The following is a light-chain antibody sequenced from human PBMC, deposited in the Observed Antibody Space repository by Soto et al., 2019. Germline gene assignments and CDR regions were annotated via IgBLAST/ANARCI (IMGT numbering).Light chain of an antibody. Sequence: QSALTQPPSASGSPGQSVTISCTGTSSDVGGYNYVSWYQQHPGSAPKLMIYEVSARPSGVPARFSGSKSGNTASLNVSGLQAEDEADYYCSSYAGSNNLGFGGGTKLTVL. J-gene: IGLJ2*01. CDR1: SSDVGGYNY. CDR2: EVS. CDR3: SSYAGSNNLG. V-gene: IGLV2-8*01.